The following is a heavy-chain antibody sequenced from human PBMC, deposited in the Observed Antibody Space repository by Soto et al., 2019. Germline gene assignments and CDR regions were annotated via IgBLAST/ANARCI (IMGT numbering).Heavy chain of an antibody. V-gene: IGHV4-31*03. CDR1: GGSISSGGYY. Sequence: PSETLSLTCTVSGGSISSGGYYWSWIRQHPGKGLEWIGYIYYSGSTYYNPSLKSRVTISVDTSKNQFSLKLSSVTAADTAVYYCARANWNDVCAFDIWGQGTMVTVSS. CDR2: IYYSGST. J-gene: IGHJ3*02. CDR3: ARANWNDVCAFDI. D-gene: IGHD1-20*01.